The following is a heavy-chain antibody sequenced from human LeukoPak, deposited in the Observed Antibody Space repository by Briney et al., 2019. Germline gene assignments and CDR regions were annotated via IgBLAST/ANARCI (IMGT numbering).Heavy chain of an antibody. Sequence: ASVKVSSEASGYTFTSYDINWVRQATGQGLEWMGWMNPNSGNTGYAQKFQGRVTITRNTSISTAYMELSSLRSEDTAVYYCARGSGSYRKRYFDYWGQGTLVTVSS. J-gene: IGHJ4*02. V-gene: IGHV1-8*03. CDR1: GYTFTSYD. CDR2: MNPNSGNT. D-gene: IGHD1-26*01. CDR3: ARGSGSYRKRYFDY.